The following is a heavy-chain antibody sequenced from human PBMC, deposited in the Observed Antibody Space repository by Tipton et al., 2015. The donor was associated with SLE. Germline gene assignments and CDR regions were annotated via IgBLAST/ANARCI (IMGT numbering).Heavy chain of an antibody. J-gene: IGHJ4*02. Sequence: TLSLTCTVSGGSISSSSYYWGWIRQPPGKGLEWIGSIYYSGSTYYNPSLKSRVTISVDTSKNQFSLKLSSVTAADTAVYYCARDKGYDFWGGYWVDYWGQGTLVTVSS. CDR1: GGSISSSSYY. CDR3: ARDKGYDFWGGYWVDY. V-gene: IGHV4-39*07. D-gene: IGHD3-3*01. CDR2: IYYSGST.